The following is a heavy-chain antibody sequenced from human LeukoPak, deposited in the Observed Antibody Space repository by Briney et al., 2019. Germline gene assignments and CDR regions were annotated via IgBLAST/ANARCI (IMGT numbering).Heavy chain of an antibody. J-gene: IGHJ4*02. CDR1: GFTFSYYW. CDR2: INSDGSST. V-gene: IGHV3-74*01. D-gene: IGHD3-10*01. CDR3: ARAQWGFGELSYFDY. Sequence: GGSLRLSCAASGFTFSYYWMHWVRQAPGKGLVWVSRINSDGSSTSYADSVKGRFTISRDNAKNTLYLQMNSLRAEDTAVYYCARAQWGFGELSYFDYWGQGTPVTVSS.